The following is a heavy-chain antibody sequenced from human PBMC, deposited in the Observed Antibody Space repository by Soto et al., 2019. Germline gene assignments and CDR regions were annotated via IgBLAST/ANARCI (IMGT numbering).Heavy chain of an antibody. CDR1: GGSISSYY. CDR3: AREGGYDILTGSINWFDP. CDR2: IYYSGST. D-gene: IGHD3-9*01. Sequence: SEMLSLTCTVCGGSISSYYWSWIRQPPGKGLEWIGYIYYSGSTNYNPSLKSRVTISVDTSKNQFSLKLSSVTAADTAVYYCAREGGYDILTGSINWFDPWGQGTLVTVSS. J-gene: IGHJ5*02. V-gene: IGHV4-59*01.